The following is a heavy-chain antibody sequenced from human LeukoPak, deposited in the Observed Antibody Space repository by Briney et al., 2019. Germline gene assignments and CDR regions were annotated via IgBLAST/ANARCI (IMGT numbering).Heavy chain of an antibody. CDR2: ISYDGSNK. CDR3: AKDKSMVRELDY. J-gene: IGHJ4*02. D-gene: IGHD3-10*01. CDR1: GFTFSSYG. V-gene: IGHV3-30*18. Sequence: GGSLRLSCASSGFTFSSYGMHWVRQAPGKGLEWVAVISYDGSNKYYADSVKGRFTISRDNSKNTLFLQMNSLRAEDTAVYYCAKDKSMVRELDYWGQGNLVTVSS.